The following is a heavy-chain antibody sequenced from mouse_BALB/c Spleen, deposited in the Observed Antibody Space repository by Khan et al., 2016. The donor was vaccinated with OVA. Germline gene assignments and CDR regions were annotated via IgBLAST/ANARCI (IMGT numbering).Heavy chain of an antibody. J-gene: IGHJ2*01. CDR1: GYTIINYW. CDR3: ARRGLRWDFDY. Sequence: QVQLQQSGAELAKPGASVKMSCKASGYTIINYWILWIKQRPGQGLEWIGYINPSTGYNEYNQNFKDKATLTADKSSSTAYMQLSSLTAEDSTVYYCARRGLRWDFDYWGQGTTLTVSS. D-gene: IGHD1-1*01. V-gene: IGHV1-7*01. CDR2: INPSTGYN.